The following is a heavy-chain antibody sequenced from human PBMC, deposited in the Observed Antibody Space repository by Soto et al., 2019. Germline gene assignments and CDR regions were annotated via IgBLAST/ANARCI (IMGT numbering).Heavy chain of an antibody. CDR2: IISIFGTA. V-gene: IGHV1-69*01. Sequence: QVQLVQSGAEVKKPGSSVKVSCKASGGTFSSYAISWVRQAPGQGLEWMGGIISIFGTANYAQKFQGRVMITADECTSTAYMELSSLRSEDTDVYYCARGVWNQWYFHYWGKRTLVTVSS. CDR1: GGTFSSYA. J-gene: IGHJ4*02. D-gene: IGHD1-1*01. CDR3: ARGVWNQWYFHY.